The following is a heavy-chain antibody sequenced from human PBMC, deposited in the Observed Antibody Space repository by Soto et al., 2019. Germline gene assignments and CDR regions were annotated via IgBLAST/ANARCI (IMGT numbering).Heavy chain of an antibody. J-gene: IGHJ4*02. D-gene: IGHD3-9*01. Sequence: QVQLQESGPGLVNPSETLSLTCTVSGGSITSSYWSWIRQPPGKGLEWIGYIYYSGSTNYNPSLKSRVTISVDTSKNQFSLNLSSVTAADTAVYFCARGLRYFDWWGQGTLVTVSS. CDR1: GGSITSSY. V-gene: IGHV4-59*01. CDR3: ARGLRYFDW. CDR2: IYYSGST.